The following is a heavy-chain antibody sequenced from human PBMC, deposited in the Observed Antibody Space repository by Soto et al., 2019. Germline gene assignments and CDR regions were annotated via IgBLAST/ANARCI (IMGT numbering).Heavy chain of an antibody. V-gene: IGHV3-23*01. J-gene: IGHJ4*02. CDR3: AKDRITMIVVVTIVYFDY. CDR2: ISGSGGST. Sequence: GGSLRLSCAASGFTFSSYAMSWVRQAPGKGLEWVSAISGSGGSTYYADSGKGRFTISRDNSKNTRYLQMNSLRAEDTAVYYCAKDRITMIVVVTIVYFDYWGQGTLVTVSS. D-gene: IGHD3-22*01. CDR1: GFTFSSYA.